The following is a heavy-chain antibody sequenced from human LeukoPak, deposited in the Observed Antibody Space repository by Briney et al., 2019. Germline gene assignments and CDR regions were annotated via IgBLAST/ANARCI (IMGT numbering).Heavy chain of an antibody. J-gene: IGHJ5*02. CDR3: ARDASSWYL. CDR2: IKQDGSEK. CDR1: GFTFSSYW. V-gene: IGHV3-7*01. D-gene: IGHD6-13*01. Sequence: GESLRLSCAVSGFTFSSYWMSWVRQAPGKGLEWVANIKQDGSEKYYVDSVKGRFTISRDNAKNSLYLQMNSLRAEDTAVYYCARDASSWYLWGQGTLVTVSS.